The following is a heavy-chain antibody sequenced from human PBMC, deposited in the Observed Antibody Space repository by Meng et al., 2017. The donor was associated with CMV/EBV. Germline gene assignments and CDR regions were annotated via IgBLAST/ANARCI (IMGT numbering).Heavy chain of an antibody. Sequence: GESLKISCAASGFTFSSYSMNWVRQAPGKGLEWVSYISSSSSTIYYADSVKGRFTISRDNAKNSLYLQMNSLRAEDTAVYYCARAFIPYGSGSGDAFDIWGQGTMVTVSS. CDR1: GFTFSSYS. CDR3: ARAFIPYGSGSGDAFDI. D-gene: IGHD3-10*01. V-gene: IGHV3-48*04. CDR2: ISSSSSTI. J-gene: IGHJ3*02.